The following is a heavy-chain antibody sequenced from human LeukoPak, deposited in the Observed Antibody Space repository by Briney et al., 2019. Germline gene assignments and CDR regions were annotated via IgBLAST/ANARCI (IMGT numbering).Heavy chain of an antibody. CDR1: GGSISNSRYY. CDR3: ARFDSSGYYYFDY. V-gene: IGHV4-31*03. D-gene: IGHD3-22*01. CDR2: IYYSGST. J-gene: IGHJ4*02. Sequence: SETLSLTCTVSGGSISNSRYYWNWLRQHPGKGLEWIGFIYYSGSTYYNPSLKSRLTISVDTSKNQFSLKLRSVTAADTAVYYCARFDSSGYYYFDYWGQGTLVTVSS.